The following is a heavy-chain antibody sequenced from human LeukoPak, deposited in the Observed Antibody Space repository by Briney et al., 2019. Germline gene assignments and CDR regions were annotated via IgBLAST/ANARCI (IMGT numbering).Heavy chain of an antibody. CDR1: GFSFTTYG. V-gene: IGHV3-7*01. D-gene: IGHD3-16*01. J-gene: IGHJ4*02. CDR2: IKRDGSEK. Sequence: GGSLRLSCAASGFSFTTYGMSWVRQAPGKGLEWVANIKRDGSEKYYVDSVKGRFTISRDNAKNSLYLQMNSLRAEDTAVYYCARSRYDYIWGIDYWGQGTLVTISS. CDR3: ARSRYDYIWGIDY.